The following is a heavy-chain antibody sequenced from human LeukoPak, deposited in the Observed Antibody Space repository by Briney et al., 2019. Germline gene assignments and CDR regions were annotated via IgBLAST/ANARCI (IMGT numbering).Heavy chain of an antibody. CDR3: ARDSPNWGGRAFDI. V-gene: IGHV4-61*01. J-gene: IGHJ3*02. CDR1: GGSVSSGYYY. CDR2: RYYGGST. D-gene: IGHD7-27*01. Sequence: SETLSLTCAVSGGSVSSGYYYWSWIRQPPGRGLEWIVCRYYGGSTSYNPSLKSRVTISLDTSKNQFSLKLSSVTAADTAIYYCARDSPNWGGRAFDIWGQGTMVIVSS.